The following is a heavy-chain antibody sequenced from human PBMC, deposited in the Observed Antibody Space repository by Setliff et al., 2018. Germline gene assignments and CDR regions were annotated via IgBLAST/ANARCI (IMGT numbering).Heavy chain of an antibody. J-gene: IGHJ4*02. D-gene: IGHD3-22*01. V-gene: IGHV4-39*07. CDR2: MYYSGKT. CDR1: GDSIARSYLY. CDR3: ARYRNYFDSSGQTQYYFDY. Sequence: PSETLSLTCTVSGDSIARSYLYWGWIRQPPVKGLEWIATMYYSGKTFYIPSLQNRVTISVDTSKNQFSLNLNSVTAADTSVYYCARYRNYFDSSGQTQYYFDYWGQGTLVTVSS.